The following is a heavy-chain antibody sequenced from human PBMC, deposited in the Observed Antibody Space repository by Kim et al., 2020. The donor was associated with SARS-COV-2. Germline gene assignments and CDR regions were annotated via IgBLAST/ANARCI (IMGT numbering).Heavy chain of an antibody. CDR2: ISHDGDKK. V-gene: IGHV3-30-3*01. CDR1: GFSFSSYA. D-gene: IGHD5-12*01. CDR3: ARVGSGGIVATTFPLGFHCGLDV. Sequence: GGSLRLSCAASGFSFSSYALHWVRQPPGKGLEGVALISHDGDKKHYADSVRGRFTVSRDNSRNTHFLQMNSLRPEDSAVYYCARVGSGGIVATTFPLGFHCGLDVWGQGTTVTVSS. J-gene: IGHJ6*02.